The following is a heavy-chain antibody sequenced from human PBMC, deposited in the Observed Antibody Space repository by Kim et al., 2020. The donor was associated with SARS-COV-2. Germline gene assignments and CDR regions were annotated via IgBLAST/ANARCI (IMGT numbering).Heavy chain of an antibody. V-gene: IGHV3-30*04. CDR1: GFTFSSYA. D-gene: IGHD6-13*01. Sequence: GGSLRLSCAASGFTFSSYAMHWVRQAPGKGLEWVAVISYDGSNKYYADSVKGRFTISRDNSKNTLYLQMNSLRAEDTAVYYCARGGYSSSWYEVYYYYYGMDVWGQGTTVTVSS. CDR3: ARGGYSSSWYEVYYYYYGMDV. CDR2: ISYDGSNK. J-gene: IGHJ6*02.